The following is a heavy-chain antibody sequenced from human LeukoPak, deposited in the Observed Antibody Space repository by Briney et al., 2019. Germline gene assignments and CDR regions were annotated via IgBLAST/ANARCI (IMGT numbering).Heavy chain of an antibody. J-gene: IGHJ5*02. CDR2: INHSGST. CDR3: ARGSGWYRPFDP. Sequence: SETLSLTCTVSGGSISSSSYYWGWIRQPPGKGLEWIGEINHSGSTNYNPSLKSRVTISVDTSKNQFSLKLSSVTAADTAVYYCARGSGWYRPFDPWGQGTLVTVSS. V-gene: IGHV4-39*07. CDR1: GGSISSSSYY. D-gene: IGHD6-19*01.